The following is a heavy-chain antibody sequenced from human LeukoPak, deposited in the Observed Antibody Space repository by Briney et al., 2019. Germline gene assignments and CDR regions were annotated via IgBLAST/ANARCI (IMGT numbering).Heavy chain of an antibody. CDR1: GYTFTSYY. CDR3: ARYCSGSNCYAYYYIDV. CDR2: INPSGGST. Sequence: ASVKVSCKASGYTFTSYYMHWVRQAPGQGLEWMGIINPSGGSTSYAQKFQGRATMTRDTSTSTVYMELSSLRSEDTAVYYCARYCSGSNCYAYYYIDVWGKGTTVTVSS. J-gene: IGHJ6*03. V-gene: IGHV1-46*01. D-gene: IGHD2-15*01.